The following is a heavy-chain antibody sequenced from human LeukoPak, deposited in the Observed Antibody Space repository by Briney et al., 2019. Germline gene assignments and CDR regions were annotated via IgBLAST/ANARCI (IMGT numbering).Heavy chain of an antibody. Sequence: GGSLRLSCAASGFTFSRFWMSWVRQAPGKGLEWVASINQDESRKHYSDSVRGRFTISRDNTRNSLFLHMDSLSVDDTAVYYCAREGDDSVWGSHRDPFDIWGHGTMVTVSS. V-gene: IGHV3-7*01. CDR3: AREGDDSVWGSHRDPFDI. CDR1: GFTFSRFW. D-gene: IGHD3-16*02. J-gene: IGHJ3*02. CDR2: INQDESRK.